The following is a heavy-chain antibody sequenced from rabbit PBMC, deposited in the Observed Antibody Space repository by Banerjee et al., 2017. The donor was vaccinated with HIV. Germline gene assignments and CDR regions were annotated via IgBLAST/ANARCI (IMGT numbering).Heavy chain of an antibody. Sequence: QEQLVESGGGLVQPEGSLTLTCKASGFSFSSGYDMCWVRQAPGKGLEWIACIYAGSSGSTYYASWAKGRFTISKTSPTTVTLQMTSLTAADTATYFCARAGSSYATGAFDPWGPGTLVTVS. J-gene: IGHJ2*01. CDR2: IYAGSSGST. CDR3: ARAGSSYATGAFDP. V-gene: IGHV1S45*01. CDR1: GFSFSSGYD. D-gene: IGHD8-1*01.